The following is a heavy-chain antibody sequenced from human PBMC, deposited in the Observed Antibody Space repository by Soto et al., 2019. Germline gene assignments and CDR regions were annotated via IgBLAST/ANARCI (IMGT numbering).Heavy chain of an antibody. J-gene: IGHJ4*02. CDR3: AKDGALIRYYFDY. Sequence: GGSLRLSCAASGFTFSTYAMSWVRQAPGKGLEWVSAISGSGGSTYYADSVKGRFTISRDNSKNTLYLQMNSLRAEDTAVYYCAKDGALIRYYFDYWGQGTLGTVSS. CDR2: ISGSGGST. CDR1: GFTFSTYA. V-gene: IGHV3-23*01. D-gene: IGHD4-17*01.